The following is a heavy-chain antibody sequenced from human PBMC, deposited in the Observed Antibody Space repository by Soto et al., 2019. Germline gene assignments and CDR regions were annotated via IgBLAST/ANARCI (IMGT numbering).Heavy chain of an antibody. CDR3: AKDHLRRRYYMDV. Sequence: GSLRLCCAASGFTFSSYGMHWVRQAPGKGLEWVAVISYDGSNKYYADSVKGRFTISRDNSKNTLYLQMNSLRAEDTAVYYCAKDHLRRRYYMDVWGKGTTVTVSS. CDR1: GFTFSSYG. D-gene: IGHD4-17*01. J-gene: IGHJ6*03. CDR2: ISYDGSNK. V-gene: IGHV3-30*18.